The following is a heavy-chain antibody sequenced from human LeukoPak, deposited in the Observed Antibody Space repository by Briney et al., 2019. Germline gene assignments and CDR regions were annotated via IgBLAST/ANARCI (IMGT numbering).Heavy chain of an antibody. CDR1: GFTFSSYW. D-gene: IGHD2-2*01. Sequence: GGSLRLSCAASGFTFSSYWMNWVRRAPGKGLEWVANIKQDESEKYYVDSVKGRFTISRDNAKNSPYLQMNNLRAEDTAVYYCARALDSSTSRYQSLKYWGQGTLVTVSS. CDR2: IKQDESEK. V-gene: IGHV3-7*01. J-gene: IGHJ1*01. CDR3: ARALDSSTSRYQSLKY.